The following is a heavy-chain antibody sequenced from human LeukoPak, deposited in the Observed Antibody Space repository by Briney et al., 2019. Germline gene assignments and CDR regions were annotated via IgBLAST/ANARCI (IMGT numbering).Heavy chain of an antibody. V-gene: IGHV3-21*01. CDR3: ARVFHYYYYMDV. CDR1: GFTFSSYN. CDR2: ITSGSSYI. Sequence: PGGSLRLSCAASGFTFSSYNMNWVRQAPGKGLEWVSSITSGSSYIYYADSVKGRFTISRDNAKNSLYLQMNSLRAEDTAVYYCARVFHYYYYMDVWGKGTTVTISS. D-gene: IGHD2-21*01. J-gene: IGHJ6*03.